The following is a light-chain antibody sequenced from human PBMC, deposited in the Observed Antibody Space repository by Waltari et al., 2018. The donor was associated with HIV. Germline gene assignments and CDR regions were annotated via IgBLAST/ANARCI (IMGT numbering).Light chain of an antibody. V-gene: IGLV2-8*01. Sequence: QSALTQPPSASGSPGQSVTISCTGTSSDVGAYNYVSWYQQYPGKAPRLIIYEVDKRPSGVPDRFFGSKSGNTASLTVSGLQAEDEADYYCSSHGGSKFVGGGTKLTVL. J-gene: IGLJ2*01. CDR1: SSDVGAYNY. CDR2: EVD. CDR3: SSHGGSKF.